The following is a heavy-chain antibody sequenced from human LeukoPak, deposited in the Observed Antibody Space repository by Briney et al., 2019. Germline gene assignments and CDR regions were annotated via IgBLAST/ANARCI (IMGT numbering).Heavy chain of an antibody. Sequence: ASVKVSCKASGYTFTGYYMHWVRQAPGQGLEWMGCINPNSGGTNYAQKFEGRVTMTRDTSISTAYMELSRLRSDDTAVYYCARDLYNPYCGGDCLTTNWFDPWGQGTLVTVSS. CDR1: GYTFTGYY. V-gene: IGHV1-2*02. D-gene: IGHD2-21*02. J-gene: IGHJ5*02. CDR2: INPNSGGT. CDR3: ARDLYNPYCGGDCLTTNWFDP.